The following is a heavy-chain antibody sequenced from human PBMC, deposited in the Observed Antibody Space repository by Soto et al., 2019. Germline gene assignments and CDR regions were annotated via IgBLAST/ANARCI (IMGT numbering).Heavy chain of an antibody. CDR3: AIWLKEAGIGGNYYSGMDV. D-gene: IGHD6-19*01. CDR2: IMPIFGRP. Sequence: QVQLVQSGAEVKKPGSSVKVSCKASGGTFSNYAFSWVRQAPGQGLEGLGGIMPIFGRPDYAQKFRARVTITADESTSSAHRELSSLRSEDTAVYYCAIWLKEAGIGGNYYSGMDVWGQGTTVTVSS. V-gene: IGHV1-69*12. CDR1: GGTFSNYA. J-gene: IGHJ6*02.